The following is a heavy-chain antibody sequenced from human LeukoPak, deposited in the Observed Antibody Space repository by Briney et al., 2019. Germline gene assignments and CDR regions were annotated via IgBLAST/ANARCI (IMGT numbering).Heavy chain of an antibody. Sequence: QSGGSLRLSCAASGFTFSGSAVHWVRQASGKGLEWVGRIKGKAHNYATAYAASVKGRFTISRDDSKNTAYLQMNSLKTDDTAMYYCAPDQGAYVPRTWGQGILVTVSS. CDR2: IKGKAHNYAT. V-gene: IGHV3-73*01. J-gene: IGHJ4*02. D-gene: IGHD1-26*01. CDR1: GFTFSGSA. CDR3: APDQGAYVPRT.